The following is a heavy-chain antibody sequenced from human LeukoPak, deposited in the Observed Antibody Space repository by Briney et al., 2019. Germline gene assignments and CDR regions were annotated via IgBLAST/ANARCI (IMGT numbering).Heavy chain of an antibody. V-gene: IGHV1-2*02. CDR1: GYTFTGYY. D-gene: IGHD1-26*01. J-gene: IGHJ5*02. CDR2: INPNSGGT. Sequence: ASVKVSCKASGYTFTGYYMHWVRQAPGQGLEWMGWINPNSGGTNYAQKFQGRVTMTRDTSISTAYMELSRLRSDDTAVYYCARGYGMVAYWFDPWGQGTLVTVSS. CDR3: ARGYGMVAYWFDP.